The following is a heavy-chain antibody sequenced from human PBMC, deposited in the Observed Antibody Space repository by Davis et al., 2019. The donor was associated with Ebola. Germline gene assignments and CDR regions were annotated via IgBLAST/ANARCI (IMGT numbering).Heavy chain of an antibody. CDR3: ARGQPGSGTLGPDY. V-gene: IGHV3-23*01. D-gene: IGHD2-15*01. J-gene: IGHJ4*02. Sequence: GGSLRLSCVASGFRFSSYVMGWVRQAPGKGLEWVSRIGGSGDTADYGDSVKGRFTISRDDSKNTLYLQMDSLRVEDTAIYYCARGQPGSGTLGPDYWGQGTLVTVSS. CDR2: IGGSGDTA. CDR1: GFRFSSYV.